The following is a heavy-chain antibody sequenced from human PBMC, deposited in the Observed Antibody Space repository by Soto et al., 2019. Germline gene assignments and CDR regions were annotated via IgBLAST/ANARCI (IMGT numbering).Heavy chain of an antibody. Sequence: PGGSVTLACAASGFTFSSYSMNWVRQAPGKGLEWVSSISSSSSYIYYAYSVKGRFTISRDNANNSLYLQMNSLRAEDTAVYYCTRDHYYESSPLEPQTADTFDIRVQGTM. CDR2: ISSSSSYI. D-gene: IGHD3-22*01. J-gene: IGHJ3*02. CDR3: TRDHYYESSPLEPQTADTFDI. CDR1: GFTFSSYS. V-gene: IGHV3-21*01.